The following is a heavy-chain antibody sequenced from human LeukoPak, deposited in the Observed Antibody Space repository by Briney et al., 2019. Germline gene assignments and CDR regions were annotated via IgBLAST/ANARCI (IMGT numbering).Heavy chain of an antibody. CDR3: AKDMRYYGSGPVDY. D-gene: IGHD3-10*01. J-gene: IGHJ4*02. V-gene: IGHV3-43*02. CDR1: GFTYDDYA. Sequence: PGGSLRLSCAASGFTYDDYAMHWVRQAPGKGLEWVSLISGDGGSTYYADSVKGRFAISGDNSKNSLYLQMNSLRTEDTALYYCAKDMRYYGSGPVDYWGQGTLVTVSS. CDR2: ISGDGGST.